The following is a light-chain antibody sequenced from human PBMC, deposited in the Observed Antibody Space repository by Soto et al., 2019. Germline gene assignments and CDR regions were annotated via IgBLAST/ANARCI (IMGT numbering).Light chain of an antibody. CDR3: QQYSSSPVT. V-gene: IGKV3-20*01. CDR2: GVS. CDR1: QRVSNTY. J-gene: IGKJ4*01. Sequence: EIVLAQSPGTLSLSPGERATLSCRASQRVSNTYLAWYQQKPGQAPRLLIYGVSSRATGIPGRFSGSGSGTDFTLTISRLEPEDFAVYYCQQYSSSPVTFGGGTKVDIK.